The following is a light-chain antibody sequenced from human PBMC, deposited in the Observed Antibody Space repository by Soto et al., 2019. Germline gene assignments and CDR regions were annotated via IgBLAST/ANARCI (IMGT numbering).Light chain of an antibody. Sequence: QSALTQPASVSGSPGQSITISCTGTSSDVGGYKYVSWYQQHPGKAPKVMIYEVSNRPSGVSNRFSGSKSGNTAFLTISGLQAEDEADYSCSSYTISDTLVLFGGGTKLTVL. CDR1: SSDVGGYKY. CDR3: SSYTISDTLVL. V-gene: IGLV2-14*01. CDR2: EVS. J-gene: IGLJ2*01.